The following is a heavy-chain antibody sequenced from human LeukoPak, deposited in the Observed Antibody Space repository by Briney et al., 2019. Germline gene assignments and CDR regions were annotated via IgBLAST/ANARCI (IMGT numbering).Heavy chain of an antibody. CDR1: GDSISSYY. Sequence: SETLSLTCTVSGDSISSYYWSWIRQPAGKGLEWIGRLYTSGSTNYNPSLKSRVTMSIDTSKNQFSLKLSSVTAADTAVYYCASFGSSSWYASDAFDIWGQGTMVTVSS. CDR3: ASFGSSSWYASDAFDI. J-gene: IGHJ3*02. V-gene: IGHV4-4*07. D-gene: IGHD6-13*01. CDR2: LYTSGST.